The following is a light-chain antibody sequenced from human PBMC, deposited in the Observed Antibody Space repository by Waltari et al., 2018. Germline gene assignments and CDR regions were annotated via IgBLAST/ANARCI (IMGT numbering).Light chain of an antibody. Sequence: DIVMTQTPLSLSVTPGQPASISCKSSQSLLHSDGKTYLYWYLQKPGQSPQLLIYEVSGRFSGVPDRFSGSGSGTDFTLKISRVEAEDVGVYYCMQGIHLSYTFGQGTKLEIK. J-gene: IGKJ2*01. CDR3: MQGIHLSYT. CDR1: QSLLHSDGKTY. CDR2: EVS. V-gene: IGKV2-29*02.